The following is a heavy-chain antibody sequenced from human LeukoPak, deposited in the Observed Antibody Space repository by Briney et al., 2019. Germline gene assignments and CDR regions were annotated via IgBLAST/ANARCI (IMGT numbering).Heavy chain of an antibody. CDR2: IWYDGTNK. CDR1: GFTFSSYG. CDR3: ARGGSGTWGPDV. Sequence: GRSLRLSCAASGFTFSSYGMHWVRQAPGKGLEWVAVIWYDGTNKYYADSVKGRFTISRDNSKNTLYLQMNSLRAEDTAVFYCARGGSGTWGPDVWGQGTTVTVSS. J-gene: IGHJ6*02. V-gene: IGHV3-33*01. D-gene: IGHD3-10*01.